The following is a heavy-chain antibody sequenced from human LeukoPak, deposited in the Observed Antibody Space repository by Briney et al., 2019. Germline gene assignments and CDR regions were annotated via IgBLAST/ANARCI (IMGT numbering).Heavy chain of an antibody. Sequence: GGSLRLSCAASGFTVSSNYMSWVRQAPGKGLEWVSSISSSSSYIYCADSVKGRFTISRDNAKNSLYLQMNSLRAEDTAVYYCAREGWGAALDYWGQGTLVTVSS. CDR3: AREGWGAALDY. J-gene: IGHJ4*02. CDR1: GFTVSSNY. CDR2: ISSSSSYI. V-gene: IGHV3-21*01. D-gene: IGHD7-27*01.